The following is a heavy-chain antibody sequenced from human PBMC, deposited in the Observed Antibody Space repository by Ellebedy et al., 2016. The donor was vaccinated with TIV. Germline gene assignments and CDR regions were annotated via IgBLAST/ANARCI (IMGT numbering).Heavy chain of an antibody. CDR2: ISAYNDNT. V-gene: IGHV1-18*01. CDR3: ARGVVVVPAAIRYYYGMDV. D-gene: IGHD2-2*01. Sequence: ASVKVSCKTSGYTFASYGITWVRQAPGQGLEWMGWISAYNDNTNYAQKFQGWVTMTRDTSISTAYMELSRLRSDDTAVYYCARGVVVVPAAIRYYYGMDVWGQGTTVTVSS. J-gene: IGHJ6*02. CDR1: GYTFASYG.